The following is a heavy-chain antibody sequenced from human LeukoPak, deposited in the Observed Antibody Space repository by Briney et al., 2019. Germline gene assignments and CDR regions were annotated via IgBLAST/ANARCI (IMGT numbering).Heavy chain of an antibody. V-gene: IGHV4-59*08. CDR3: AKSGGYGLIDY. D-gene: IGHD1-26*01. Sequence: SETLSLTCTVSGGSISSYYWSWIRQPPGKGLEWIGYIYYSGSTNYNPSLKSRVTISVDTSKNQFSLELSSVTAADTAMYYCAKSGGYGLIDYWGQGTLVTVSS. J-gene: IGHJ4*02. CDR1: GGSISSYY. CDR2: IYYSGST.